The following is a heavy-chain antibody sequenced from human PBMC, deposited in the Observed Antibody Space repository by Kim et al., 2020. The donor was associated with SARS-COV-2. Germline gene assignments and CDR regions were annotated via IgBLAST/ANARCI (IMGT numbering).Heavy chain of an antibody. Sequence: NQSLKSRVLISIDTSKNQFSLKMNSLTAADTALYYCAIHYDFWSGYCFDYWGQGALVTVSS. J-gene: IGHJ4*02. D-gene: IGHD3-3*01. V-gene: IGHV4-39*07. CDR3: AIHYDFWSGYCFDY.